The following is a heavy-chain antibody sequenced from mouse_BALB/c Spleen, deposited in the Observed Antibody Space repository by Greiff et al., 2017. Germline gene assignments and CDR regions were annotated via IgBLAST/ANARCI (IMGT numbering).Heavy chain of an antibody. Sequence: EVKLVESGGGLVKPGGSLKLSCAASGFTFSSYAMSWVRQTPEKRLEWVASISSGGSTYYPDSVKGRFTISRDNARNILYLQMSSLRSEDTAMYYCARGPGSSWGFAYWGQGTLVTVSA. D-gene: IGHD1-1*01. V-gene: IGHV5-6-5*01. CDR1: GFTFSSYA. J-gene: IGHJ3*01. CDR2: ISSGGST. CDR3: ARGPGSSWGFAY.